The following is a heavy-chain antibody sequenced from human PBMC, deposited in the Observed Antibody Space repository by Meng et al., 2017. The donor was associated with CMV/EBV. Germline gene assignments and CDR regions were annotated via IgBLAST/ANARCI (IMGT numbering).Heavy chain of an antibody. Sequence: SVKVSCKASGYTFTSYDINWVRQATGQGLEWMGWMNPNSGNTGYAQNFQGRVTMTRNTSISTAYMELSSLRSEDTAVYYCASVPPGRPVIMAYWGQGTLVTVSS. CDR2: MNPNSGNT. CDR3: ASVPPGRPVIMAY. J-gene: IGHJ4*02. V-gene: IGHV1-8*01. D-gene: IGHD3-9*01. CDR1: GYTFTSYD.